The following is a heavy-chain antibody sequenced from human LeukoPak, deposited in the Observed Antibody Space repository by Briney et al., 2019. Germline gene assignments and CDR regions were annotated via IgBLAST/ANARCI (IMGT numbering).Heavy chain of an antibody. D-gene: IGHD2-2*01. CDR1: GFTFSSYE. Sequence: GGSLRLSCAASGFTFSSYEMNWVRQAPGKGLEWVSYISSSGSAIYYADSVKGRFTISRDNAKNSLYLQMNSLRAEDTAVYYCARVGYEVYYYYGMGVWGQGTTVTVSS. CDR2: ISSSGSAI. J-gene: IGHJ6*02. CDR3: ARVGYEVYYYYGMGV. V-gene: IGHV3-48*03.